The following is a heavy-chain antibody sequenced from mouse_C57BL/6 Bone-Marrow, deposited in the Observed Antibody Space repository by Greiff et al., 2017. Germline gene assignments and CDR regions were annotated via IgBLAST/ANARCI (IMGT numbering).Heavy chain of an antibody. CDR2: IYPRSGNT. V-gene: IGHV1-81*01. J-gene: IGHJ2*01. Sequence: VKVVESGAELARPGASVKLSCKASGYTFTSYGISWVKQRTGQGLEWIGEIYPRSGNTYYNEKFKGKATLTADKSSSTAYMELRSLTSEDSAVYFCARAPFYYYGSSPFGYWGQGTTLTVSS. CDR3: ARAPFYYYGSSPFGY. CDR1: GYTFTSYG. D-gene: IGHD1-1*01.